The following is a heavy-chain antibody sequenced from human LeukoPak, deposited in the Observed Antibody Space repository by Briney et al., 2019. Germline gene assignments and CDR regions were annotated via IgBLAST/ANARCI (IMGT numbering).Heavy chain of an antibody. V-gene: IGHV1-18*04. CDR2: SSTYNGNT. CDR1: GYTFTSYG. D-gene: IGHD2-2*02. J-gene: IGHJ6*03. Sequence: ASVKVSCKASGYTFTSYGISWVRQAPGQGLEWMGWSSTYNGNTNYAQKFQGRVTMTTDTSTGTSYMELRSLRSDDTAVYYCARGRYCSSTNCYKVYYYYMDVWGKGTTVTVSS. CDR3: ARGRYCSSTNCYKVYYYYMDV.